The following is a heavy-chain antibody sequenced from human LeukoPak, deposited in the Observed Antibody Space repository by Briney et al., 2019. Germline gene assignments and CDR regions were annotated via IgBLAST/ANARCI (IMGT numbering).Heavy chain of an antibody. D-gene: IGHD3-3*01. J-gene: IGHJ3*02. V-gene: IGHV4-59*01. CDR2: IYYSGST. Sequence: PSETLSLTCTVSGGSISSYYWSWIRQPPGKGLEWIGHIYYSGSTNYNPSLKSRVTISVDTSKNQFSLKLSSVTAADTAVYYCARGVGWSGAFDIWGQGTMVTVSS. CDR3: ARGVGWSGAFDI. CDR1: GGSISSYY.